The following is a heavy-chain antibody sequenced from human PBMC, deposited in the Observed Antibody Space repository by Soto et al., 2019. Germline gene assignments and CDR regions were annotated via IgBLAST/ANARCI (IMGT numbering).Heavy chain of an antibody. CDR2: IIPMFGTA. V-gene: IGHV1-69*05. CDR1: GGTFSSYA. J-gene: IGHJ5*02. CDR3: ARAAHPYYYASSGYQVLGGYGWFDP. Sequence: QVQLVQSGAEVKKPGSSVKVSCKASGGTFSSYAISWVRQAPGQGLEWMGGIIPMFGTAKYAQKFQGRVNITPDESTTTAYMELSSLRSADTAVYYCARAAHPYYYASSGYQVLGGYGWFDPWGQGTLVTVSS. D-gene: IGHD3-22*01.